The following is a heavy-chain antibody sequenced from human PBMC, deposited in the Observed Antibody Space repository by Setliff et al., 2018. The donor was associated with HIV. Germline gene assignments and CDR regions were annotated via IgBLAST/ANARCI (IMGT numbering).Heavy chain of an antibody. V-gene: IGHV1-18*01. D-gene: IGHD3-10*01. J-gene: IGHJ4*02. CDR2: ISAYHGNT. CDR3: AREMRDYSGSGPSTFDY. Sequence: GASVKVSCKASGYTFTRYGITWVRQAPGQGLQWMGWISAYHGNTKYTQSLQGRVTMTINTSTNTAYMELRSLTSDDTAVYYCAREMRDYSGSGPSTFDYWGQGTLVTVSS. CDR1: GYTFTRYG.